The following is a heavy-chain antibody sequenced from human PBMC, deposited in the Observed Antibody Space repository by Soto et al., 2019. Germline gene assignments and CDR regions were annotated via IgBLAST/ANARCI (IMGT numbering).Heavy chain of an antibody. CDR2: VTHDGTER. Sequence: QVQLVASGGGVVQPGRSLSLSCAASGFTLSGHGLHWVRQAPGKGLEWVAVVTHDGTERHYPDSVKGRFTITRYISKNAFYLQLNSLRVEDTAMYYGESEKNSGYYRTVDYWGQGNLVTVS. J-gene: IGHJ4*02. CDR3: ESEKNSGYYRTVDY. D-gene: IGHD3-10*01. V-gene: IGHV3-30*03. CDR1: GFTLSGHG.